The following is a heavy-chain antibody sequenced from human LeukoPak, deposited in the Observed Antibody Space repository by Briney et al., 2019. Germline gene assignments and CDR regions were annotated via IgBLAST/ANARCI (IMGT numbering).Heavy chain of an antibody. V-gene: IGHV3-23*01. D-gene: IGHD6-19*01. Sequence: GGSLTLSCAASGFTLSRYAMNWVRQAPGKGLEWVSTISISANTHYADSVKGRFTISRDNSKSTLYLQMNSLRAEDTATYYCAKDHDSTGLFQDRDYWGQGTQVTISS. CDR1: GFTLSRYA. CDR3: AKDHDSTGLFQDRDY. J-gene: IGHJ4*02. CDR2: ISISANT.